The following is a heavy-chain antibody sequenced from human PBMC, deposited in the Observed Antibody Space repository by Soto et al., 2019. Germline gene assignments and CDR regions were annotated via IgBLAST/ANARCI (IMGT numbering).Heavy chain of an antibody. CDR2: IYFTGRT. J-gene: IGHJ5*02. CDR3: TRGPPRVQWFDP. CDR1: GGAFSSGTYY. V-gene: IGHV4-61*01. Sequence: XTLSLPCTVSGGAFSSGTYYWSWIRQPPGKGLEWISHIYFTGRTNYNPSLKSRVTMSLDTYRNKFSLKMSSVTAADKAVYYCTRGPPRVQWFDPWGLGTLGTVS.